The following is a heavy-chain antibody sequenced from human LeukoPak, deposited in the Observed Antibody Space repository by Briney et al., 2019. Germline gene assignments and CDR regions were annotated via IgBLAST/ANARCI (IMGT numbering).Heavy chain of an antibody. V-gene: IGHV3-23*01. CDR1: GFTFTTYA. D-gene: IGHD5-12*01. Sequence: PGGSLRLSCAASGFTFTTYAMTWVRQAPGKGPGWGSSISGSGGRTYYADSLKGRFTISRDTSKNTLYLQMNSLRVEDTAVYYCAIGPPYGGYSDWGQGTLVTVSS. CDR3: AIGPPYGGYSD. J-gene: IGHJ4*02. CDR2: ISGSGGRT.